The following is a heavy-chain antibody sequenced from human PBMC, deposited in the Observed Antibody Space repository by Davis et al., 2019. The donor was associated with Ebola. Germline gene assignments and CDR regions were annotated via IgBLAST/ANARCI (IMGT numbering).Heavy chain of an antibody. D-gene: IGHD3-9*01. J-gene: IGHJ4*02. CDR1: GFTFGNHW. CDR3: TKDFDYENAY. V-gene: IGHV3-74*03. CDR2: IKPDGTTT. Sequence: GESLKISCAASGFTFGNHWMHWIRQAPGKGLVWVSRIKPDGTTTLYADFVEGRFTISRDNAKNTVFLQMDSLRAEDTAVYYCTKDFDYENAYWGQGSMVTVSP.